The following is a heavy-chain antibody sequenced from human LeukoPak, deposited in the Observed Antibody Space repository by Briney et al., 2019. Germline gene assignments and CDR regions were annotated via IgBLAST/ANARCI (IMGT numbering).Heavy chain of an antibody. D-gene: IGHD6-19*01. CDR2: IYYSGST. CDR1: GGSINSSSYY. V-gene: IGHV4-39*01. J-gene: IGHJ4*02. Sequence: SETLSLTCTVSGGSINSSSYYWAWIRQPPGQGLEWIGSIYYSGSTYYNSSLKSRVTISVDTSKNQFSLELSSVTAAGTAVYSCARHGWLGVGGWYWGQGTLVTVSS. CDR3: ARHGWLGVGGWY.